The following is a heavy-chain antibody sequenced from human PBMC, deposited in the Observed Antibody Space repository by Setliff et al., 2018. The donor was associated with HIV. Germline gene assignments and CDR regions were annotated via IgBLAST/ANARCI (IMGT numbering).Heavy chain of an antibody. Sequence: PSETLSLTCTVSGDSISNYYWSWVRQPPGKGLEWIGYIYTTGSTNYNPSLKSRVTISVDTSKNQFSLNLSSVTAADTAVYYCARGLSFYDPGGFDYWGQGTLVTVSS. CDR3: ARGLSFYDPGGFDY. CDR1: GDSISNYY. J-gene: IGHJ4*02. V-gene: IGHV4-4*09. D-gene: IGHD3-22*01. CDR2: IYTTGST.